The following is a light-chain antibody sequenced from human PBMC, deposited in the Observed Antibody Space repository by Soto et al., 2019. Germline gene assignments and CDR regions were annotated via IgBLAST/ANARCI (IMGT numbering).Light chain of an antibody. J-gene: IGLJ2*01. V-gene: IGLV1-44*01. CDR2: FSS. CDR1: RSNIGNNP. Sequence: QSVLTQPPSASGTPGQRVTISCSGGRSNIGNNPVNWYQQLPGSAPKLLISFSSDRPSGIPDRFSGSKSGTSASLAISGLQSEDEAEYHCSTLDDSLNALVFGGGTKLTVL. CDR3: STLDDSLNALV.